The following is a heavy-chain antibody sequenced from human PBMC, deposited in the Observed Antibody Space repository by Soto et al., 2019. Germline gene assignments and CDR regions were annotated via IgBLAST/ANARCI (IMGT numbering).Heavy chain of an antibody. CDR3: PRVFDSSGYYPALDY. Sequence: SETLSLSVTVSGGSISSYYWSGIRQPPGKGLEWIGYIYYSGSTNHNPSLKSRVTISVDTSKNQFSLKLSYVTAADTAVYYCPRVFDSSGYYPALDYWGQGTLVTVSS. V-gene: IGHV4-59*01. CDR1: GGSISSYY. D-gene: IGHD3-22*01. CDR2: IYYSGST. J-gene: IGHJ4*02.